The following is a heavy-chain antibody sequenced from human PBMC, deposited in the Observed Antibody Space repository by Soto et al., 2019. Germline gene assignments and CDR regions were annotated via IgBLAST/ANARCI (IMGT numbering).Heavy chain of an antibody. Sequence: QHGGSLRLACAASGFTFSTYAVSWVRQAPGKGLEWVAGLFGSGGGVSYADSVKGRFTISRDNSNNILYLQMHSLKVEDTAVYYCAKDRQPDGLWPFDHWGQGTLVTVSS. D-gene: IGHD2-8*01. V-gene: IGHV3-23*01. J-gene: IGHJ4*02. CDR2: LFGSGGGV. CDR3: AKDRQPDGLWPFDH. CDR1: GFTFSTYA.